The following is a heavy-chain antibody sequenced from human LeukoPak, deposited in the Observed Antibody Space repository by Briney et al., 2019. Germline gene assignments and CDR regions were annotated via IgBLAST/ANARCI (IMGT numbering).Heavy chain of an antibody. CDR3: ARVRHQRSNWFDP. D-gene: IGHD2-2*01. Sequence: SQTLSLTCAISGDSVSSNSAAWNWIRQSPSRGLEWLGRTYYRSKWYNDYAVSVKSRVTINSDTSKNQFSLRLNSVTTADTAVYYCARVRHQRSNWFDPWGQGTLVTVSS. CDR2: TYYRSKWYN. J-gene: IGHJ5*02. CDR1: GDSVSSNSAA. V-gene: IGHV6-1*01.